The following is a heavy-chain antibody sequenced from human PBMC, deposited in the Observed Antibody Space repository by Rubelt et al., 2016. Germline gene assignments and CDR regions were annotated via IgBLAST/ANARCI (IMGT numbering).Heavy chain of an antibody. CDR1: GGTFSSYA. Sequence: QVQLVQSGAEAKKPGSSVKVSCKASGGTFSSYAISCVRHAPGQGLEWLGRIIPILGIANYAKKFHGRVTITADKSTRTAYMELSSLRSEDTAVYYCARDDCSSTSCSPQGWGQGTLVTVSS. D-gene: IGHD2-2*01. J-gene: IGHJ4*02. CDR2: IIPILGIA. CDR3: ARDDCSSTSCSPQG. V-gene: IGHV1-69*04.